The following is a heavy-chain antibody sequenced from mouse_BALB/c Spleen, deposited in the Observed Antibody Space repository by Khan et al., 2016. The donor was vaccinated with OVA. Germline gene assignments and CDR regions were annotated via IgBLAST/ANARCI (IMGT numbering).Heavy chain of an antibody. CDR3: ARNRESDYLDY. V-gene: IGHV2-9*02. Sequence: QVQLKESGPGLVAPSQSLSITCTVSGFSLTNYGIHWVRQPPGKGLEWLGIIGAGGSTNSNSALMSRLSISKDNSRSQVFLKMNSLQTDDTAMYFCARNRESDYLDYWGQGTTLTVSS. CDR2: IGAGGST. J-gene: IGHJ2*01. CDR1: GFSLTNYG.